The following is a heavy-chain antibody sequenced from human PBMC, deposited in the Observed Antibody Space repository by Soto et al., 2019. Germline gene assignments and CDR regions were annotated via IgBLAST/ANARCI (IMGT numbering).Heavy chain of an antibody. Sequence: GSLRLSCAASGFTFSSYGMHWVRQAPGKGLEWVAVIWYDGSNKYYADSVKGRFTISRDNSKNTLYLQMNSLRAEDTAVYYCARTRTGIDSSWFLDYWGQGTLVTVSS. CDR1: GFTFSSYG. CDR3: ARTRTGIDSSWFLDY. V-gene: IGHV3-33*01. D-gene: IGHD6-13*01. CDR2: IWYDGSNK. J-gene: IGHJ4*02.